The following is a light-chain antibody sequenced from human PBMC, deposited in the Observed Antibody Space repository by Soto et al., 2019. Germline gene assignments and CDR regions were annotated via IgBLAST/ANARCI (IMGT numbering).Light chain of an antibody. CDR2: EGT. CDR3: CSYVGTSFGV. Sequence: QSVLTQPASVSGSPGQSITISCTGTSSDVGTYKFVSWYQQHPGKVPTLMIHEGTKRPSGVSNRFSGSKSGNTATLTISGLRPEDEANYYCCSYVGTSFGVFGGGTKLTVL. V-gene: IGLV2-23*01. CDR1: SSDVGTYKF. J-gene: IGLJ3*02.